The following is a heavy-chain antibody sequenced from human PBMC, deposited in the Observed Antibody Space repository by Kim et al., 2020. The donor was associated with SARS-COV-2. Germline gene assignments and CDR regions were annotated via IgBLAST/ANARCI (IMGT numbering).Heavy chain of an antibody. CDR1: GDSIRSSTFY. J-gene: IGHJ4*02. D-gene: IGHD3-3*01. CDR3: AKHVGRYDFWSGPLSGVDY. V-gene: IGHV4-39*01. Sequence: SETLSLTCTVSGDSIRSSTFYWVWIRRPPGKGLEWIGSIYYTGSTYYNPSLKSRVTISADTSKNYFSLKLNSVTAADTAVYYCAKHVGRYDFWSGPLSGVDYWGQGMLVTVSS. CDR2: IYYTGST.